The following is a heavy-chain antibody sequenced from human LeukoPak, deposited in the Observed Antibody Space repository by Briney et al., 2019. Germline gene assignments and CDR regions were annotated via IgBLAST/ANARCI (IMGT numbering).Heavy chain of an antibody. CDR3: ARGVRIVAGTFRRDYHMDV. CDR2: ISSSGSTI. CDR1: GFTVSSYE. D-gene: IGHD6-19*01. J-gene: IGHJ6*03. V-gene: IGHV3-48*03. Sequence: PGGSLRLSCAASGFTVSSYEMNWVRQAPGKGLEWISYISSSGSTIYYADSVKGRFTISRDNAKNSLYLQMNSLRAEDTAVYYCARGVRIVAGTFRRDYHMDVWGKGTTVTVFS.